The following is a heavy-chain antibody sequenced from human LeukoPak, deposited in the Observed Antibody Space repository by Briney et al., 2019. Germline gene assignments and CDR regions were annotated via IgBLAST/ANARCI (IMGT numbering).Heavy chain of an antibody. CDR1: GFTFSTYA. CDR3: ARDSFDY. V-gene: IGHV3-7*01. Sequence: GGSLRLSCAASGFTFSTYAMSWIRQAPGKGLEWVANIKQDGSENYYLDSVKGRFTISRDNAKNSLYLQMNSLRAEDTAVYYCARDSFDYWGQGTLVTVSS. CDR2: IKQDGSEN. J-gene: IGHJ4*02.